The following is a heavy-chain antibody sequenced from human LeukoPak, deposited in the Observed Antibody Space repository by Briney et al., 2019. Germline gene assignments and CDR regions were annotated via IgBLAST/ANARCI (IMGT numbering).Heavy chain of an antibody. J-gene: IGHJ4*02. V-gene: IGHV4-4*07. D-gene: IGHD1-26*01. CDR2: IYTSGST. CDR1: GGSISGYY. CDR3: AREGSYRPLDY. Sequence: SETLSLTCTVSGGSISGYYWSWIRQPAGKGLEWIGRIYTSGSTNYHPSLMSRVTMSVDTSKNQSSLNLSSVTAADTAVYYCAREGSYRPLDYWGQGTLVTVSS.